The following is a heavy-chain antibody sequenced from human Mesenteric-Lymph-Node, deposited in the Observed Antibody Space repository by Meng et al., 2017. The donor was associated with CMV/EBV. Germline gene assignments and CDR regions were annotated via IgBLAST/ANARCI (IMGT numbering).Heavy chain of an antibody. CDR1: GYIFNHYG. CDR3: ARDRAPYYSGSGNYYPK. J-gene: IGHJ4*02. CDR2: ISAYNGNT. Sequence: ASVKVSCKASGYIFNHYGITWVRQAPGQGLEWMGWISAYNGNTNYVQKLQGRVTLTTDTSTSTAYMELRSLRSDDTAVYYCARDRAPYYSGSGNYYPKWGQGTLVTVSS. V-gene: IGHV1-18*01. D-gene: IGHD3-10*01.